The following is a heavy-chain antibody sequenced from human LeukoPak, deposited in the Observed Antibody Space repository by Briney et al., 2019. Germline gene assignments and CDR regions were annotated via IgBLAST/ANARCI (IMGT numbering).Heavy chain of an antibody. CDR1: AGSISNYY. CDR2: INHSGST. J-gene: IGHJ5*02. V-gene: IGHV4-34*01. Sequence: SETLSLTCTVSAGSISNYYWSWIRQPPGKGLEWIGEINHSGSTNYNPSLKSRVTISVDTSKNQFSLKLSSVTAADTAVYYCAREGVAARFRWFDPWGQETLVTVSS. D-gene: IGHD6-6*01. CDR3: AREGVAARFRWFDP.